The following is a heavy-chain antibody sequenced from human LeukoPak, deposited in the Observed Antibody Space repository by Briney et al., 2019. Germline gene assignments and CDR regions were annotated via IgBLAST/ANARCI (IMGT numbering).Heavy chain of an antibody. Sequence: ASVKVSCKASGYTFTSYDINWVRQAPGQGLEWMGWMNPNSGNTGYAQKFQGRVTMTRNTSISTAYMELSSLRSEDTAVYYCHLSSPTYSSSWGEPGGRMDVWGQGTTVTVSS. CDR1: GYTFTSYD. CDR2: MNPNSGNT. CDR3: HLSSPTYSSSWGEPGGRMDV. V-gene: IGHV1-8*01. D-gene: IGHD6-13*01. J-gene: IGHJ6*02.